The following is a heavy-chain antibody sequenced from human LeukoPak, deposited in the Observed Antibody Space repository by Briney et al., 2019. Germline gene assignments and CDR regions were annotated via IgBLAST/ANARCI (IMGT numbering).Heavy chain of an antibody. D-gene: IGHD2-2*01. CDR1: GFTFSTYN. CDR3: AKDRSDTSNLYCFDY. CDR2: ISTSSTYI. J-gene: IGHJ4*02. V-gene: IGHV3-21*04. Sequence: GGSLRLSCAASGFTFSTYNMNWVRQAPGKGLEWVSYISTSSTYIYYADSVKGRFTVSRDNAKNSLYLQINSLRADDTAIYFCAKDRSDTSNLYCFDYWGQGALVTVSS.